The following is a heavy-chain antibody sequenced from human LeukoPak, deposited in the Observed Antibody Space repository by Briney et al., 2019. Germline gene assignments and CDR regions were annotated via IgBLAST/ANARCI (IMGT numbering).Heavy chain of an antibody. CDR2: INHSGST. CDR1: GGSFSGYY. V-gene: IGHV4-34*01. D-gene: IGHD3-22*01. J-gene: IGHJ4*02. CDR3: AGSITMIAAIDY. Sequence: PSETLSLTCAVYGGSFSGYYWSWIRQPPGKGLEWIGEINHSGSTNYNPSLKSRVTISVDTSKNQFSLKLSSVTAADTAVYYCAGSITMIAAIDYWGQGTLVTVSS.